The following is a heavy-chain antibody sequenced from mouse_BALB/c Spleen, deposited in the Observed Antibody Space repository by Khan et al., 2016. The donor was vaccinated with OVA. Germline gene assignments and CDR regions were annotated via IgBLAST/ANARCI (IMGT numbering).Heavy chain of an antibody. CDR1: GFTFTSYG. Sequence: LVQSGGSRKLSCAASGFTFTSYGMHWIRQAPEKGLEWVAYISSDSNTIYYADTVKGRFTISRDNPKNTLLLQMNSPMFGDTAMYYCATAYFYGYYFDYWGQGTTLTVSS. J-gene: IGHJ2*01. CDR2: ISSDSNTI. V-gene: IGHV5-17*02. D-gene: IGHD1-1*01. CDR3: ATAYFYGYYFDY.